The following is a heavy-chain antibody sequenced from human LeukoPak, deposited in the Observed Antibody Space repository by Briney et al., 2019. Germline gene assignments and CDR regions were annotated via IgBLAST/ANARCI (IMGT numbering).Heavy chain of an antibody. CDR1: GFTFSSYA. D-gene: IGHD2-2*01. J-gene: IGHJ5*02. V-gene: IGHV3-23*01. Sequence: GGSLRLSCAASGFTFSSYAMSWVRQAPGKGLELVSAISGSGGSTYYADSVKGRFTISRDNSKNTLYLQMNSLRAEDTAVYYCARDPNSSTRPVWFDPWGQGTLVTVSS. CDR3: ARDPNSSTRPVWFDP. CDR2: ISGSGGST.